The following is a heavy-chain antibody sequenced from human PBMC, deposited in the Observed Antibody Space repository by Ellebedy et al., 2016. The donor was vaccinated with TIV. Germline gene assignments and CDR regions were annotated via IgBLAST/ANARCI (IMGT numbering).Heavy chain of an antibody. D-gene: IGHD6-19*01. CDR1: GGSFSGYY. Sequence: SETLSLXXAVYGGSFSGYYWSWIRQPPGKGLEWIGEINHSGSTNYNPSLKSRVTISVDTSKNQFSLKLSSVTAADTAVYYCARASSGWALTFDYWGQGTLVTVSS. J-gene: IGHJ4*02. CDR3: ARASSGWALTFDY. V-gene: IGHV4-34*01. CDR2: INHSGST.